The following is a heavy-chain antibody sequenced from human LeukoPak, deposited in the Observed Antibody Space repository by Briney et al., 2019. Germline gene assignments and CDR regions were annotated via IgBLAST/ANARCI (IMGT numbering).Heavy chain of an antibody. CDR3: ARDRYDSSGYYLYYFDY. CDR1: GYSISSGYY. Sequence: RASETLSLTCTVSGYSISSGYYWSWIRQPAGKGLEWIGRIYTSGSTNYNPSLKSRVTISVDTSKYQFSLKLSSVTAADTAVYYCARDRYDSSGYYLYYFDYWGQGTLVTVSS. D-gene: IGHD3-22*01. V-gene: IGHV4-61*02. J-gene: IGHJ4*02. CDR2: IYTSGST.